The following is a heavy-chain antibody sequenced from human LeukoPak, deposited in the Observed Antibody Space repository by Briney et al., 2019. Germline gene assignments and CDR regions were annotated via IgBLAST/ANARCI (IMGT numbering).Heavy chain of an antibody. Sequence: PGGSLRLSCAASGFTFSSYAMHWVRQAPGKGLEWVAVISYDGSNKYYADSVKGRFTISRDNSKNTLYLQMNSLRAEDTAVYYCARDLGCSSTSCYAVYYYYMDVWGKGTTVTVSS. D-gene: IGHD2-2*01. J-gene: IGHJ6*03. CDR2: ISYDGSNK. V-gene: IGHV3-30-3*01. CDR1: GFTFSSYA. CDR3: ARDLGCSSTSCYAVYYYYMDV.